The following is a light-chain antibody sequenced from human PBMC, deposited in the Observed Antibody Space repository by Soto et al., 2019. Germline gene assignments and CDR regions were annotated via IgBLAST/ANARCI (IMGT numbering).Light chain of an antibody. V-gene: IGKV1-27*01. CDR1: QDIEGF. CDR3: QKYNMAPWK. J-gene: IGKJ1*01. CDR2: GTS. Sequence: DIQMTQSPPSLSASVADRVTITCRASQDIEGFLAWYQQKPGTAPKLLVYGTSSLLSGVPSRFSGSGWGTDFILTISSLQPEDVATYYCQKYNMAPWKFGQGTKV.